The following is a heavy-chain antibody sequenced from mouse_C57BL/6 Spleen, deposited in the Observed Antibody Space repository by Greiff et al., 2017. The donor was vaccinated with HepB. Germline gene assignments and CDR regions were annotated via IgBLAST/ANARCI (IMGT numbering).Heavy chain of an antibody. J-gene: IGHJ2*01. D-gene: IGHD1-2*01. CDR2: IDPEDGDT. V-gene: IGHV14-1*01. Sequence: DVQLQESGAELVRPGASVKLSCTASGFNIKDYYMHWVKQRPEQGLVWIGRIDPEDGDTEYAPKVQGKVTMTADTSSNTANLQLSSLTSEDTAVYYCTTTLLARFDYWGQGTTLTVSS. CDR1: GFNIKDYY. CDR3: TTTLLARFDY.